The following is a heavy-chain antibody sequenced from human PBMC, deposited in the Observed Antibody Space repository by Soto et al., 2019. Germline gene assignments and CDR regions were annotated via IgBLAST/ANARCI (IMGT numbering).Heavy chain of an antibody. CDR2: INHSGST. V-gene: IGHV4-34*01. Sequence: PSETLSLTCAVYGGSFSGYYWSWIRQPPGKGLEWIGEINHSGSTNYNPSLKSRVTISVDTSKNQFSLKLSSVTAADTAVYYCAQRRYDYWGQGTLVTVSS. CDR1: GGSFSGYY. D-gene: IGHD4-17*01. J-gene: IGHJ4*02. CDR3: AQRRYDY.